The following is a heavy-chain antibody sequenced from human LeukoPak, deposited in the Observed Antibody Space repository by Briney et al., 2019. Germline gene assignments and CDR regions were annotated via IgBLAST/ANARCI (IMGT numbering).Heavy chain of an antibody. V-gene: IGHV3-48*02. Sequence: TGGSLRLSCAASGFTFSSYSMNWVRQAPGKGLEWVSYISSSSSTIYYADSVKGRFTISRDNAKNSLYLQMNSLRDEDTAVYYCARSKRPWSGEPLDYWGQGTLVTVSS. D-gene: IGHD3-3*01. CDR1: GFTFSSYS. J-gene: IGHJ4*02. CDR2: ISSSSSTI. CDR3: ARSKRPWSGEPLDY.